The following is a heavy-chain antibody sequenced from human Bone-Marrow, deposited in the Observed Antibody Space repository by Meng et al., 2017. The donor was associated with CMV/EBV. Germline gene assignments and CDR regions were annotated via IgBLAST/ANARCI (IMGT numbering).Heavy chain of an antibody. CDR2: TYYRSKWYN. CDR3: ARELWRRGGNFPIDY. D-gene: IGHD4-23*01. V-gene: IGHV6-1*01. Sequence: SETLSLTCAISGDSVSSNSAAWNWIRQSPSRGLEWLGRTYYRSKWYNDYAVSVKSRITINPDTSKNQFSLQLNSVTPEDTSVYDCARELWRRGGNFPIDYWGQGTLVTVSS. CDR1: GDSVSSNSAA. J-gene: IGHJ4*02.